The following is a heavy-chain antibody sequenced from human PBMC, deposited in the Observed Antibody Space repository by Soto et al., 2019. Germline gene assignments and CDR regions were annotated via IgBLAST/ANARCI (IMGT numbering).Heavy chain of an antibody. V-gene: IGHV4-39*02. Sequence: QLQLQESGPGLVKPSETLSLTCAVSGGSITTSSYNWGWIRQPPGKGLEWIGTIYYDGTTSYNPSLKSHFTISVYTSKKHFALTVNSVAAADTAVYGCARFYGNAFDVWGRGTVVTVSS. CDR2: IYYDGTT. CDR3: ARFYGNAFDV. CDR1: GGSITTSSYN. D-gene: IGHD3-10*01. J-gene: IGHJ3*01.